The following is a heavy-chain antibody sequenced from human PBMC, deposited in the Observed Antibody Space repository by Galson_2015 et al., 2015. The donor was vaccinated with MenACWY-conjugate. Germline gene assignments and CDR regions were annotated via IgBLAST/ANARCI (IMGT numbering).Heavy chain of an antibody. V-gene: IGHV5-51*01. D-gene: IGHD6-6*01. J-gene: IGHJ5*02. Sequence: QSGAEVKKPGESLPISCQGSGYSFTTYWIGWVRQTPGRGLEGMGIIYPGDSDTRYSPSFQGQVTISADKSISTAYLQWSSLKASDTAMYYCAASSIAARFRFDPWGQGTLVTVSS. CDR1: GYSFTTYW. CDR3: AASSIAARFRFDP. CDR2: IYPGDSDT.